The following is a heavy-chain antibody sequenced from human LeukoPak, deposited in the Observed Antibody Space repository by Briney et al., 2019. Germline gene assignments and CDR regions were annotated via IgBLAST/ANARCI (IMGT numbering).Heavy chain of an antibody. CDR1: GYTFTGYY. V-gene: IGHV1-2*02. CDR3: ARDGDDYGVYYFDY. J-gene: IGHJ4*02. Sequence: ASVKVSCKASGYTFTGYYMHWVRQAPGQGLEWMGWINPNSGGTNYAQKFQGRVTMTRDTSISTAYMELSSLRSEDTAVYYCARDGDDYGVYYFDYWGQGTLVTVSS. CDR2: INPNSGGT. D-gene: IGHD4-17*01.